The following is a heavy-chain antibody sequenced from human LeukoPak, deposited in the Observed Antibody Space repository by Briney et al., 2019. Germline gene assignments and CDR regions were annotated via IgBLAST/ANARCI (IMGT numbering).Heavy chain of an antibody. D-gene: IGHD4-11*01. V-gene: IGHV3-23*01. Sequence: GGSLRLSCAASGFTFSSYAMSWVRQAPGKGLEWVSAISGSGGSTYYADSVKGRFTISRDNSKNTLYLQMNSLGAEDTAVYYCASSREEYSNYRRDYCGMDVWGQGTTVTVSS. J-gene: IGHJ6*02. CDR3: ASSREEYSNYRRDYCGMDV. CDR2: ISGSGGST. CDR1: GFTFSSYA.